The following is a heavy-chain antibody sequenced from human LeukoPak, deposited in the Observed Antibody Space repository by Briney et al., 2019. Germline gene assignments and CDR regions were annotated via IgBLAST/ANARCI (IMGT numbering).Heavy chain of an antibody. CDR2: ISGSGGST. CDR3: AKDGGYCSGGSCYNSRTTGYGMDV. CDR1: GFTFSSYA. V-gene: IGHV3-23*01. Sequence: GGSLRLSCAASGFTFSSYAMSWVRQAPGKGLEWVSAISGSGGSTYYADSVKGRFTISRDNSKNTLYLQMNSLRAEDTAVYYCAKDGGYCSGGSCYNSRTTGYGMDVWGQGTTVTVSS. J-gene: IGHJ6*02. D-gene: IGHD2-15*01.